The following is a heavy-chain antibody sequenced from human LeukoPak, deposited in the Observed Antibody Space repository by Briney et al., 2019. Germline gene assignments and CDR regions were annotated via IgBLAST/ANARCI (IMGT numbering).Heavy chain of an antibody. D-gene: IGHD3-10*01. J-gene: IGHJ5*02. CDR1: VYTFNNYD. Sequence: ASVKVSSKAAVYTFNNYDMHWVRQAPGQGREGRGGINPNSGGAKSAQKFQGRVTITRDTTFNTAYMELNWLRSDDTAVYFCARGAGGYFGSGQFDPWGQGTLVTVSS. V-gene: IGHV1-2*02. CDR3: ARGAGGYFGSGQFDP. CDR2: INPNSGGA.